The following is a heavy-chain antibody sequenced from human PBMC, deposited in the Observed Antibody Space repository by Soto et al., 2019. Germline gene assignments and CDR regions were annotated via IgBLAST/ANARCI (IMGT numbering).Heavy chain of an antibody. CDR3: ARVNCSSTSCYKRGGGSSFDY. Sequence: GGSLRLSCAASGFTFSSYSMNWVRQAPGKGLEWVSSISSSSSYIYYADSVKGRFTISRDNAKNSLYLQMNSLRAEDTAVYYCARVNCSSTSCYKRGGGSSFDYWGQGTLGTVSS. CDR2: ISSSSSYI. V-gene: IGHV3-21*01. D-gene: IGHD2-2*01. J-gene: IGHJ4*02. CDR1: GFTFSSYS.